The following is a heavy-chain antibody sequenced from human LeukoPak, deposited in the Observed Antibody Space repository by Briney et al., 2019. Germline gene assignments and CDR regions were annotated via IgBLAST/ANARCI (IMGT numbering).Heavy chain of an antibody. CDR3: ARDWSFTEYYYDSSGYYDYYGMDV. CDR1: GFTFSSYW. CDR2: IKQDGSEK. Sequence: AGGSLRLSCAASGFTFSSYWVSWVRQAPGKGLEWVANIKQDGSEKYYVDSVKGRFTISRDNAKNSLYLQMNSLRAEDTAVYYCARDWSFTEYYYDSSGYYDYYGMDVWGQGTTVTVSS. V-gene: IGHV3-7*01. J-gene: IGHJ6*02. D-gene: IGHD3-22*01.